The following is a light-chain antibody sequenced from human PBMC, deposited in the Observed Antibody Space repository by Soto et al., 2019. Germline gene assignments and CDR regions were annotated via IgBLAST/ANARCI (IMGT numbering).Light chain of an antibody. CDR3: SSYTSSNTPCV. CDR1: RSDVGAYHF. CDR2: EVT. Sequence: QSVLAQPASVSGSPGQSITISCTGSRSDVGAYHFVSCYQHHSGKAPKLILYEVTARPSGVSSRFSGSKSGNTASLTIPGLQADEKANYYCSSYTSSNTPCVFGKGTKVAAL. J-gene: IGLJ1*01. V-gene: IGLV2-14*01.